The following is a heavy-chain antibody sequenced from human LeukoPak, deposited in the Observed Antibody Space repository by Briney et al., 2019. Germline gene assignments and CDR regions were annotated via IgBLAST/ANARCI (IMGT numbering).Heavy chain of an antibody. V-gene: IGHV4-38-2*02. D-gene: IGHD4-17*01. CDR2: IYHSGST. CDR1: GYSINSAYY. CDR3: ARRVMVTTDYFDY. J-gene: IGHJ4*02. Sequence: PSETLSLTCTVSGYSINSAYYWGWIRQPPGKGLQWIGSIYHSGSTHYNPSLKGRVTISVDTSKNKFSLKLSSVTAAATPLYYCARRVMVTTDYFDYWGQGTLVTVSS.